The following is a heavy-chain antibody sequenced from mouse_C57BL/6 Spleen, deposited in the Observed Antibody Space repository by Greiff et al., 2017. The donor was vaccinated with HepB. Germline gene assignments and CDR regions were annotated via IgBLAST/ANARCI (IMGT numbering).Heavy chain of an antibody. J-gene: IGHJ3*01. D-gene: IGHD1-1*01. CDR3: ARGITTVVPFAY. V-gene: IGHV5-17*01. CDR2: ISSGSSTI. Sequence: EVMLVESGGGLVKPGGSLKLSCAASGFTFSDYGMHWVRQAPEKGLEWVAYISSGSSTIYYADTVKGRFTISRDNAKNTLFLQMTSLRSEDTAMYYCARGITTVVPFAYWGQGTLVTVSA. CDR1: GFTFSDYG.